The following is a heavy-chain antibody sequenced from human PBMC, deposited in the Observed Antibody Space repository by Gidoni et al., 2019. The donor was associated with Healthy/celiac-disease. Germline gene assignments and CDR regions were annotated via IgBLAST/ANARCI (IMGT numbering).Heavy chain of an antibody. D-gene: IGHD2-21*01. CDR2: IYTSGST. V-gene: IGHV4-61*02. CDR3: ARGIPGRGWFDP. J-gene: IGHJ5*02. CDR1: GGSISSGSYY. Sequence: QVQLQESGPGLVKPSQTLSLTCTVSGGSISSGSYYWSWIRQPAGKGLEWIGRIYTSGSTNYNPSLKSRVTISVDTSKNQFSRKLSSVTAADTAVYYCARGIPGRGWFDPWGQGTLVTVSS.